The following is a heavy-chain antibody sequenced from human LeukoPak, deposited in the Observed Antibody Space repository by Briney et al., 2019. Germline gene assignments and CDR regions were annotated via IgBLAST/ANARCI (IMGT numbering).Heavy chain of an antibody. CDR2: INPGNGDT. CDR3: ARDCGGMAYGYYFDY. CDR1: GYTFTTYA. V-gene: IGHV1-3*01. Sequence: GASVKVSCKASGYTFTTYAIHWVRQAPGQRLEWMGWINPGNGDTRYSQYFQGRVTITRDTSATTAYMELSSLRAEDTAVYYCARDCGGMAYGYYFDYWGQGTLVTVSS. D-gene: IGHD4-23*01. J-gene: IGHJ4*02.